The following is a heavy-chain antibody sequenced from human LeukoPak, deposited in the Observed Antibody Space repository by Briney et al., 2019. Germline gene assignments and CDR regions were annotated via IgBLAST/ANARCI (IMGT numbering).Heavy chain of an antibody. V-gene: IGHV3-23*01. CDR2: FSGSGGST. D-gene: IGHD4/OR15-4a*01. CDR1: GFTFSSYG. CDR3: ARSGLSRFDY. Sequence: PGGSLRLSCAASGFTFSSYGLSWVRQAPGKGLEWASAFSGSGGSTYYADSVKGRFTISRDNSKNTLFLQMNSLRAEDTAVYYCARSGLSRFDYWGQGTLVTVSS. J-gene: IGHJ4*02.